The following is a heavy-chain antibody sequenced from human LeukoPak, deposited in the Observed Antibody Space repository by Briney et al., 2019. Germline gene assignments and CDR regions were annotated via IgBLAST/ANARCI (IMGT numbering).Heavy chain of an antibody. Sequence: GGSLRLSCAASGFTFSSYGMHWVRQAPGKGLEWVAVIWYDGSNKYYADSVKGRFTISRDNSKNTLYLQMNSLRAKDTAVYYCARGRGAGGERNWFHPWGQGTLVTVSS. CDR2: IWYDGSNK. D-gene: IGHD1-1*01. CDR3: ARGRGAGGERNWFHP. CDR1: GFTFSSYG. J-gene: IGHJ5*02. V-gene: IGHV3-33*01.